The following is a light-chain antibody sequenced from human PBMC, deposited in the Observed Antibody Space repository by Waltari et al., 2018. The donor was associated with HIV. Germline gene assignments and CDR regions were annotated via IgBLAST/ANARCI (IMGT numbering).Light chain of an antibody. Sequence: SYELTQPSSVSVSPGQTARITCSGDLLAKKYVRWFQQKPGQAPVLVMYKDRGRPAGFPSRFSGSSSGTTVSLTIGGAQVDDEADYYCYSAADNSGLFGGETKLTGL. CDR1: LLAKKY. J-gene: IGLJ3*02. CDR3: YSAADNSGL. CDR2: KDR. V-gene: IGLV3-27*01.